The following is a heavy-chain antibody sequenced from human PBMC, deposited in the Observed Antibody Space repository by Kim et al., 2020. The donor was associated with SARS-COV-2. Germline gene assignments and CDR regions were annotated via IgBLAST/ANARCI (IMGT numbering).Heavy chain of an antibody. V-gene: IGHV3-74*01. CDR3: ARDISYGSFDP. Sequence: TNYADSVKGRFTISRDNAKNTLYLQMDSLGTEDTAVYYCARDISYGSFDPWGQGTLVTVSS. CDR2: T. J-gene: IGHJ5*02. D-gene: IGHD3-10*01.